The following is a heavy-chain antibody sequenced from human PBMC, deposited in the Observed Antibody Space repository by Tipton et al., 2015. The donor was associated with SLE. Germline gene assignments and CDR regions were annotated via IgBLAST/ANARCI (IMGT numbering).Heavy chain of an antibody. V-gene: IGHV4-34*01. CDR3: ARERIEEYGGKENWIDP. CDR1: GGSFSGYY. Sequence: LRLSCAVYGGSFSGYYWSWLRQSPGKGLEWIGKINHSGSTNYNPSLKSRVTISVDRSNNQFSLNLSSVTAADTAVYYCARERIEEYGGKENWIDPWGQGTLVTVSS. CDR2: INHSGST. D-gene: IGHD4/OR15-4a*01. J-gene: IGHJ5*02.